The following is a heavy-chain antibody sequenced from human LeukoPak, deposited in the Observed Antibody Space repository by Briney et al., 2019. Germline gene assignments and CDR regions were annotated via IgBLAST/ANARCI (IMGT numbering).Heavy chain of an antibody. D-gene: IGHD6-13*01. CDR2: IIPIFGTA. V-gene: IGHV1-69*05. J-gene: IGHJ4*02. CDR1: GGTFSSYA. CDR3: ARVPLVGRIAAAGTG. Sequence: SVKVSCKASGGTFSSYAISWVRQAPGQGLEWMGRIIPIFGTANYAQKFQGRVTITTDESTSTAYMELSSLRSEDTAVYYCARVPLVGRIAAAGTGWGQGTLVTVSS.